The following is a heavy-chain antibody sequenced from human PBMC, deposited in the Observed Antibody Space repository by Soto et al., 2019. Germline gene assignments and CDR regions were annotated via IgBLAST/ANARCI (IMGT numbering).Heavy chain of an antibody. CDR1: GGSISSSNW. J-gene: IGHJ4*02. V-gene: IGHV4-4*02. D-gene: IGHD3-10*01. Sequence: QVQLQESGPGLVKPSGTLSLTCAVSGGSISSSNWWSWVRQPPGKGLEWIGEIYHSGSTNYNPSLKSRVTISGDKSRNQCSLKLRSVTDADTAVYYCARRWGEGRVDYWGQGTLVTVSS. CDR3: ARRWGEGRVDY. CDR2: IYHSGST.